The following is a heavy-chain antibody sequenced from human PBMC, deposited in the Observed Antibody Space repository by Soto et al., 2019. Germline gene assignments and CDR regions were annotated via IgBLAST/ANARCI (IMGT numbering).Heavy chain of an antibody. J-gene: IGHJ6*02. V-gene: IGHV1-18*04. CDR3: ARDLMVRGVIGYYYGMDV. D-gene: IGHD3-10*01. CDR1: GYTFTSYG. Sequence: ASVKVSCKASGYTFTSYGISWVRQAPGQGLEWMGWISAYNGNTNYAQKLQGRVTMTTDTSTSTAYMELRSLRSDDTAVYYCARDLMVRGVIGYYYGMDVWGQGTTVTVS. CDR2: ISAYNGNT.